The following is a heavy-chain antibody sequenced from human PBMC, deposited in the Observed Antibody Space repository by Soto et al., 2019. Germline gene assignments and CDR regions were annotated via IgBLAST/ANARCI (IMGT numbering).Heavy chain of an antibody. V-gene: IGHV4-34*01. Sequence: SETLSLTCAVYGGSFSGYYWSWIRQPPGKGLEWIGEINHSGSTNYNPSLKSRVTISVDASKNQFSLKLSSVTAADTAVYYCARVRITMVRVVITTRDYYYYGMDVWGQGTTVTVSS. J-gene: IGHJ6*02. CDR3: ARVRITMVRVVITTRDYYYYGMDV. CDR1: GGSFSGYY. CDR2: INHSGST. D-gene: IGHD3-10*01.